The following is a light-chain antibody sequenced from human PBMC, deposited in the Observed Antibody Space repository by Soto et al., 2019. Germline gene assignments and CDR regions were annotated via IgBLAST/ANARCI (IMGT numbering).Light chain of an antibody. CDR2: DNN. J-gene: IGLJ2*01. V-gene: IGLV1-51*01. Sequence: QSVLTQPPSVSAAPGQTVTISCSGSSSNIGGNYVSWYQVLPRTAPTLLINDNNKQHSGIPHRFSGSKSGTSATLGITELQAEDEADYYCATWNIRLDTVVFGGGTKLTVL. CDR1: SSNIGGNY. CDR3: ATWNIRLDTVV.